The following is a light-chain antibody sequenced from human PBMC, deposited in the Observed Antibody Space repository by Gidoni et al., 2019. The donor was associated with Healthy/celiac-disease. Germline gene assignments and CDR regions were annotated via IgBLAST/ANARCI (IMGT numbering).Light chain of an antibody. J-gene: IGKJ5*01. CDR2: DAS. CDR1: QDISNY. Sequence: DIQMTQSPSSLSASAGDRVTITCQASQDISNYLNWYQQKPGKAPKLLIYDASNLETGVPSRFSGSGSGTDFTFTISSLQPEDIATYYCQQYDNPPITFGQGTRLEIK. CDR3: QQYDNPPIT. V-gene: IGKV1-33*01.